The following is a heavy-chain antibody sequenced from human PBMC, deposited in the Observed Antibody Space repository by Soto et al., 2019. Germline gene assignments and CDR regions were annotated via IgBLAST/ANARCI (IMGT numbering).Heavy chain of an antibody. Sequence: SETLSLTCTVSGGSISSSSYCWGWSRQPPGKGLEWIGSIYYSGSTYYNPSLKSRVTISVDTSKNQFSLKLSSVTAADTAVYYCARSRPLYDFWSGPPHPTGWFDPWGQGTLVTVSS. V-gene: IGHV4-39*01. J-gene: IGHJ5*02. CDR3: ARSRPLYDFWSGPPHPTGWFDP. CDR2: IYYSGST. D-gene: IGHD3-3*01. CDR1: GGSISSSSYC.